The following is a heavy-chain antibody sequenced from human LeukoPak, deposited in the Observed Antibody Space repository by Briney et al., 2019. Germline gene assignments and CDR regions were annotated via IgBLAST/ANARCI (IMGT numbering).Heavy chain of an antibody. CDR2: IIPILGIA. CDR1: GGTFSSYA. CDR3: ARSMVRGVIIQAPFDY. V-gene: IGHV1-69*04. J-gene: IGHJ4*02. D-gene: IGHD3-10*01. Sequence: SVKVSCKASGGTFSSYAISWVRQAPGQGLEWMGRIIPILGIANYAQKFQGRVTITADKSTSTAYMELSSLRSEDTAVYYCARSMVRGVIIQAPFDYWGQGTVVTVSS.